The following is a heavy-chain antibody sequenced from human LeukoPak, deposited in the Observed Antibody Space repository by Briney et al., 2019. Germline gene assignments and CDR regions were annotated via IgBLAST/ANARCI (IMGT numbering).Heavy chain of an antibody. CDR3: ASPSRSAIMITFGDFDY. D-gene: IGHD3-16*01. CDR2: ISSSSSTI. CDR1: GFTLRSYT. Sequence: PGGSLRLSCAASGFTLRSYTMNWVRQAPGKGLEWVSYISSSSSTIYYADSVKGRFTISRDNAKNSLYLQMNSLRAEDTGVYYCASPSRSAIMITFGDFDYWGQGTLVTVSS. J-gene: IGHJ4*02. V-gene: IGHV3-48*04.